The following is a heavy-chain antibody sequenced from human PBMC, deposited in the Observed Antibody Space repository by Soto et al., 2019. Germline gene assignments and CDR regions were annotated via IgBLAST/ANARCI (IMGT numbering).Heavy chain of an antibody. CDR1: GFTFSSYG. Sequence: PGGSLRLSCAASGFTFSSYGMHWVRQAPGKGLEWLAVIWYDGSNKYYADSVKGRFTISRDNSKNTLYLQMNSLRAEDTAVYYCARDLTIAAAGTIVYYYGMDVWGQGTTVTVSS. CDR2: IWYDGSNK. CDR3: ARDLTIAAAGTIVYYYGMDV. J-gene: IGHJ6*02. V-gene: IGHV3-33*01. D-gene: IGHD6-13*01.